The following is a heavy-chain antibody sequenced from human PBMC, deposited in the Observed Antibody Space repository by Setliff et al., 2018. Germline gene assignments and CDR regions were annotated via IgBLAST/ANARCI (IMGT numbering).Heavy chain of an antibody. J-gene: IGHJ6*03. CDR1: GFTFSSYW. CDR3: ARMSGFQYIDV. CDR2: IKQDGSEK. Sequence: GGSLRLSCAASGFTFSSYWMSWVRQAPGKGLEWVANIKQDGSEKYYVDSVKGRFTISRDNARNSLYLQMNSLRADDTAVYYCARMSGFQYIDVWDKGTTVTVSS. V-gene: IGHV3-7*01. D-gene: IGHD3-3*01.